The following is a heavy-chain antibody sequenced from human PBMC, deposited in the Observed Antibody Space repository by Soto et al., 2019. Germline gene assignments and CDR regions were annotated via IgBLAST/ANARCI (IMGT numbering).Heavy chain of an antibody. CDR1: GFSFSNYA. CDR2: ISGSGGSA. V-gene: IGHV3-23*01. J-gene: IGHJ3*02. Sequence: EVQLLESGGGLVRPGGSLRLSCAASGFSFSNYAMNWVRQAPGKGLEWVSVISGSGGSASYADSVQGRFTISRDNSKNSLYLQMNSLRAEDTAVYHCAREGSGTTFDIWGQGTMVTVSS. D-gene: IGHD1-26*01. CDR3: AREGSGTTFDI.